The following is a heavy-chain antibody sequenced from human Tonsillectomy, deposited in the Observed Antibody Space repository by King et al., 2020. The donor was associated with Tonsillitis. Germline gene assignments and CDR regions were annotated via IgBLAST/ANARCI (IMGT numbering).Heavy chain of an antibody. D-gene: IGHD3-22*01. CDR2: ISSSSSYI. J-gene: IGHJ4*02. V-gene: IGHV3-21*01. CDR1: GFTFSSYT. Sequence: QLVQSGGGLVKPGGSLRLSRAASGFTFSSYTMNWVRQAPGKGLEWVSSISSSSSYIYYADSVKGRFTISRDNAKNSLYLQMNSLRAEDTAVYYCARGYYYDSSGYGYWGQGTLVTVSS. CDR3: ARGYYYDSSGYGY.